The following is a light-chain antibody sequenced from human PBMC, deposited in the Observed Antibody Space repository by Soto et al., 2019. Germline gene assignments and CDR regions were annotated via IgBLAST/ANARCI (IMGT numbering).Light chain of an antibody. J-gene: IGKJ1*01. CDR1: QSVSSSY. CDR2: AAS. V-gene: IGKV3-20*01. Sequence: EIVLTQSPGTLSLPPGERAPLSCSASQSVSSSYLVWHQQKPGQAPRLLIYAASRRATGIPDRFSGSGSGTDFTLTISRLEPEDFAVYYCQQYGSSPWTFGQGTKVDIK. CDR3: QQYGSSPWT.